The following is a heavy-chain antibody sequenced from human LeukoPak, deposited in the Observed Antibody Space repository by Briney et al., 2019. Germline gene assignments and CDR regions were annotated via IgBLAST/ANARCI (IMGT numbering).Heavy chain of an antibody. CDR2: INHSGST. CDR3: VRHWRRISLIDY. CDR1: GGSFSGYY. Sequence: SETLSLTCAVYGGSFSGYYWSWIRQPPGKGLEWIGEINHSGSTNYNPSLKSRVTISVDTSKNQFSLKLSSVTAADTAVFYCVRHWRRISLIDYWGQGTLVTVSS. J-gene: IGHJ4*02. V-gene: IGHV4-34*01. D-gene: IGHD2/OR15-2a*01.